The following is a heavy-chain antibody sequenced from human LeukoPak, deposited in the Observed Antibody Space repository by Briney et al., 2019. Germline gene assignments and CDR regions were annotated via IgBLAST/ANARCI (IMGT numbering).Heavy chain of an antibody. CDR1: GGSISSGGYY. Sequence: PSETLSLTCTVSGGSISSGGYYWSWIRQHPGKGLEWIGDIYYSGSTYYNPSLKSRVTISVDTSKNQFSLKLSSVTAADTAVYYCARILGFNYDILTGYYWGNWFDPWGQGTLVTVSS. J-gene: IGHJ5*02. CDR2: IYYSGST. CDR3: ARILGFNYDILTGYYWGNWFDP. D-gene: IGHD3-9*01. V-gene: IGHV4-31*03.